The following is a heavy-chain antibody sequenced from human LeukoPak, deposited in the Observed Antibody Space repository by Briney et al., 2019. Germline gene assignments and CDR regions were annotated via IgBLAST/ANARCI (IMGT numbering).Heavy chain of an antibody. CDR1: GGSISSFY. CDR2: LHYSGST. CDR3: ARGFRGVHLDY. D-gene: IGHD3-10*01. J-gene: IGHJ4*02. V-gene: IGHV4-59*01. Sequence: SETLSLTCNVSGGSISSFYWNWIRQPPGKGLEWIGYLHYSGSTNYNPSLKSRVTISGDTSKNQFSLTLNSVTASDTAVYYCARGFRGVHLDYWGQGTLVTVSS.